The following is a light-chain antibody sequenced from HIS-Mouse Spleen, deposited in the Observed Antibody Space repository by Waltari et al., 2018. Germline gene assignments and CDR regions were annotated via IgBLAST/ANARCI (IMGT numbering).Light chain of an antibody. J-gene: IGKJ1*01. CDR3: QQYGSSPWT. Sequence: EIVLTQSPGPLSLSPVERATLSCRASQSVSSSYLAWYQQKPGQAPRLLIYGASSRATGIPDRFSGSGSGTDFTLTISRLEPEDFAVYYCQQYGSSPWTFGQGTKVEIK. V-gene: IGKV3-20*01. CDR2: GAS. CDR1: QSVSSSY.